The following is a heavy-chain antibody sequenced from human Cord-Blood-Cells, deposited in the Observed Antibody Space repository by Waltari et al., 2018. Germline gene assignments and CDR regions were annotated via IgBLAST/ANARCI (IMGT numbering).Heavy chain of an antibody. CDR2: IIPIFGTA. CDR3: ASVKVGADAFDI. Sequence: QVQLVQSGAEVKKPGSSVKVSCKASGGPFSSYAISWVRQAPGQGLEWMGGIIPIFGTANYAQEFQGRVTITADESTSTAYMELSSLRSEDTAVYYCASVKVGADAFDIWGQGTMVTVSS. V-gene: IGHV1-69*01. D-gene: IGHD1-26*01. CDR1: GGPFSSYA. J-gene: IGHJ3*02.